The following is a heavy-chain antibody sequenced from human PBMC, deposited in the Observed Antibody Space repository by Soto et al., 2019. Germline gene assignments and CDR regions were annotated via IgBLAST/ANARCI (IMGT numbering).Heavy chain of an antibody. Sequence: EVQLVESGGVVVQPGGSLRLSCAASGFSFDDYSMHWVRQAPGKGLEWVSLINKNGGSIFYADSVKGRFPISRDNSKHSLLLQMNSLTTEDTALYFCAKEKRGSRWSSFDYWGQGTLVTVSS. CDR3: AKEKRGSRWSSFDY. CDR1: GFSFDDYS. J-gene: IGHJ4*02. D-gene: IGHD6-13*01. V-gene: IGHV3-43*01. CDR2: INKNGGSI.